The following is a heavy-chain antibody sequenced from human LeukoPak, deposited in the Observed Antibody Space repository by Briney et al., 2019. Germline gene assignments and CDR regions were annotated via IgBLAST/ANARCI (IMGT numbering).Heavy chain of an antibody. CDR1: GITLSNYG. CDR2: ISGSGGGT. V-gene: IGHV3-23*01. D-gene: IGHD3-22*01. CDR3: AKRGVVIRVILVGFHKEAYYFDS. J-gene: IGHJ4*02. Sequence: GGSLRLSCAVSGITLSNYGMSWVRQAPGKGLEWVAGISGSGGGTNYADSVKGRFTISRDNPKNTLYLQMNGLRAEDTAVYFCAKRGVVIRVILVGFHKEAYYFDSWGQGALVTVSS.